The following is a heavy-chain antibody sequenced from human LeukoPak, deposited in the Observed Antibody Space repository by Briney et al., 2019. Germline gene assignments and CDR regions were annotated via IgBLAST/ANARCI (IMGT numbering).Heavy chain of an antibody. CDR2: IWYDGSNK. J-gene: IGHJ5*02. CDR3: ARDVRGRTPLKLGMKWFDP. CDR1: GFTFSSYG. D-gene: IGHD7-27*01. Sequence: GGSLRLSCAASGFTFSSYGMHWVRQAPGKGLEWVAVIWYDGSNKYYADSVTGRFTISRDNAKNSVFLQMNSLRAEDSGVYYCARDVRGRTPLKLGMKWFDPWGQGTRVTVSS. V-gene: IGHV3-33*01.